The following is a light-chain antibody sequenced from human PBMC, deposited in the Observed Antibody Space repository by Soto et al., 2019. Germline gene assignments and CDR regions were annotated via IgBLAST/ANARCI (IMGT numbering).Light chain of an antibody. J-gene: IGLJ2*01. CDR2: RVS. Sequence: QSVLTQPASVSGYPGQSITISCTGTSSDVGSSNYVSWYQQYPGKVPKLLIDRVSNRPSGVSNRFSGSKSVYTASLTISRLQTEDEADYFCTSYTSGSLPVIFGGGTKLTVL. CDR3: TSYTSGSLPVI. CDR1: SSDVGSSNY. V-gene: IGLV2-14*01.